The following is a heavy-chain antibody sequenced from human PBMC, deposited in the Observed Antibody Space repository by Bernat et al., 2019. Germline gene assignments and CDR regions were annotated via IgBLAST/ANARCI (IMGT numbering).Heavy chain of an antibody. J-gene: IGHJ3*02. CDR2: IIPIFGTA. CDR3: ARGGLGHCSSTSCSTRDAFDI. Sequence: QVQLVQSGAEVKKPGSSVKVSCKASGGTFSSYAISWVRQAPGQGLEWMGGIIPIFGTANYAQKFQGRVPIPADQSTSTASMELSSLRSEDTAVYYCARGGLGHCSSTSCSTRDAFDIWGQGTMVTVSS. V-gene: IGHV1-69*01. D-gene: IGHD2-2*01. CDR1: GGTFSSYA.